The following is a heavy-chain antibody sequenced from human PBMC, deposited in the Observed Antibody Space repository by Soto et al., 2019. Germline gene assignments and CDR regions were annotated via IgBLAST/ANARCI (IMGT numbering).Heavy chain of an antibody. CDR3: AKDRGNYGDGGLDY. CDR1: GFIVSGSY. CDR2: MYPDGSR. D-gene: IGHD4-17*01. Sequence: EVQLVESGGDLVQPGGSLRLSCVASGFIVSGSYMSWVRQAPGEGLEWVSVMYPDGSRHYAESVKGRFAISRQNSENTVYLQMNSLRTEQTAVYYGAKDRGNYGDGGLDYWGQGTLVTVSS. J-gene: IGHJ4*02. V-gene: IGHV3-53*04.